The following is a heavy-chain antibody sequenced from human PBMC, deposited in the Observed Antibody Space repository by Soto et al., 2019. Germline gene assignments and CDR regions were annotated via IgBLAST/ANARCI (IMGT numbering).Heavy chain of an antibody. Sequence: PSETLSLTCSVSGDSMRSTAYYWSWIRQHPGKGLEWIAYIYHSGDTHYNPSLRSRITISVDTSKNQFSLKLTSVTDADTAVYYCASTYSGYLDKWGQGTPVTVSS. CDR1: GDSMRSTAYY. D-gene: IGHD3-22*01. J-gene: IGHJ4*02. CDR2: IYHSGDT. CDR3: ASTYSGYLDK. V-gene: IGHV4-31*03.